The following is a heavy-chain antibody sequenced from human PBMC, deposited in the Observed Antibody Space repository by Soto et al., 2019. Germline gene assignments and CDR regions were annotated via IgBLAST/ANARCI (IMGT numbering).Heavy chain of an antibody. J-gene: IGHJ4*02. Sequence: ASVKVSCKASGYTFTDYYIHWVRQAPGQGLECMGWINPNSGDTNYAQKFQGRVTMTRDTSISTAYIEVSRLRSDDTAVFYCARSVSYISPRPDYWGQGTLVTVSS. V-gene: IGHV1-2*02. CDR3: ARSVSYISPRPDY. CDR1: GYTFTDYY. CDR2: INPNSGDT. D-gene: IGHD6-6*01.